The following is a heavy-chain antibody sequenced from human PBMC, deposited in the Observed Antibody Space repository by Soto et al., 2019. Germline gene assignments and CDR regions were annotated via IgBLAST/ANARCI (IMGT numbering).Heavy chain of an antibody. CDR2: ITGGGST. D-gene: IGHD2-2*01. CDR3: ATRYCTSTNCYSFDY. CDR1: GFSFNYA. V-gene: IGHV3-23*01. J-gene: IGHJ4*02. Sequence: WSLRLSCVVSGFSFNYAIIWVRQAPGKGQEWVSGITGGGSTEYAASVKGRFTISRDNSKNTVHLQMNSLRAEDTAMYYCATRYCTSTNCYSFDYWGQGILVTVSS.